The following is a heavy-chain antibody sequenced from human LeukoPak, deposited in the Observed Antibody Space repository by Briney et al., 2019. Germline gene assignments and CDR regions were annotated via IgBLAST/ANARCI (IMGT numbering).Heavy chain of an antibody. V-gene: IGHV3-15*01. CDR1: GFTFSNAW. J-gene: IGHJ6*02. CDR2: IKSKTAGGTT. Sequence: GGSLRLSCAASGFTFSNAWMSWVRQAPGKGLEWVGRIKSKTAGGTTDYAAPVKGRFTISRDNSKNTLHLQMNSLRAEDTAVYYCARDLDSSGWTPNGYGMDVWGQGTTVTVSS. D-gene: IGHD6-19*01. CDR3: ARDLDSSGWTPNGYGMDV.